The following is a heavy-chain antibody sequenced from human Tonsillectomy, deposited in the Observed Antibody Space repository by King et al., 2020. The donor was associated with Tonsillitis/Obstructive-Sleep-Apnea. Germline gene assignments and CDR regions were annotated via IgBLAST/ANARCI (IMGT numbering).Heavy chain of an antibody. CDR1: GFTFSSYG. CDR3: ARDQGVLRFLEWSFDY. CDR2: IWYDGSNK. D-gene: IGHD3-3*01. Sequence: QLVQSGGGVVQPGRSLRLSCAASGFTFSSYGMHWVRQAPGKGLEWVAVIWYDGSNKYYADSVKGRFTISRDNSKNTLYLQMNSLRAEETAVYYCARDQGVLRFLEWSFDYWGQGTLVTVSS. J-gene: IGHJ4*02. V-gene: IGHV3-33*01.